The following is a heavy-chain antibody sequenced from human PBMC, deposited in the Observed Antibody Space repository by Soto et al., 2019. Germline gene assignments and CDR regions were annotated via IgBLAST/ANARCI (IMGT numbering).Heavy chain of an antibody. CDR3: AITTSKVSYWFDP. J-gene: IGHJ5*02. Sequence: GSLRLSCLASCFSFGGYLMIWVLQSPGKGPEWVANVKEDGGEQHYVDSVKGRFTISRANTENSLFLQMNNLRVEDSAIYYCAITTSKVSYWFDPWGLGTKVTGSS. D-gene: IGHD2-2*01. CDR1: CFSFGGYL. CDR2: VKEDGGEQ. V-gene: IGHV3-7*03.